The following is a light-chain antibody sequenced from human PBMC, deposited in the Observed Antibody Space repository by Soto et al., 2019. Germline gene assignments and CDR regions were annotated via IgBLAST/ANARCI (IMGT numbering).Light chain of an antibody. CDR2: GAS. CDR3: QQYNNWPPRT. CDR1: QSVSSN. V-gene: IGKV3-15*01. J-gene: IGKJ4*01. Sequence: EIVLTQSPATLSSFPGDRVTLSCRASQSVSSNLAWYQQKPGQAPRLLIYGASTRATGIPARFSGSGSGTEFTLTISSLQSEDFAVYYCQQYNNWPPRTFGGGTKVDIK.